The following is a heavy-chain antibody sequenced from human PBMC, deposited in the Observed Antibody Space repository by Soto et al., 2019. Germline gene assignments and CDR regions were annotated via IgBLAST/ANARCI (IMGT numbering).Heavy chain of an antibody. CDR1: GGSFSGYY. Sequence: PSETLSLTCAVYGGSFSGYYWSWIRQPPGKGLEWIGEINHSGSTNYNPSLKSRVTISVDTSKNQFSLKLASVAAADTATYFCARLQAAVPHYWGQGTLVTVSS. J-gene: IGHJ4*02. D-gene: IGHD6-13*01. CDR2: INHSGST. V-gene: IGHV4-34*01. CDR3: ARLQAAVPHY.